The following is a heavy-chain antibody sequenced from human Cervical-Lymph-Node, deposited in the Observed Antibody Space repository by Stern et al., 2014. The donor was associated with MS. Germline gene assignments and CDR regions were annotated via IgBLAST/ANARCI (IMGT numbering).Heavy chain of an antibody. CDR2: IYYSGST. D-gene: IGHD1-26*01. Sequence: QVQLQESGPGLVKPSETLSLTCTVSGGSISIYYWNWIRQPPGQGLEWIGYIYYSGSTYYNPSLKSRVTISVDTSRNEFSLKLSSVTAADTAVYFCARRLVGANGAFDIWGQGTMVTVSS. CDR3: ARRLVGANGAFDI. V-gene: IGHV4-59*01. J-gene: IGHJ3*02. CDR1: GGSISIYY.